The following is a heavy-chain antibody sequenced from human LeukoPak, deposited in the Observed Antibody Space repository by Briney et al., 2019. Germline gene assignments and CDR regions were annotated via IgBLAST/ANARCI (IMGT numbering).Heavy chain of an antibody. CDR1: GYSISSGYQ. V-gene: IGHV4-38-2*02. CDR3: ARDPRWLTPDCTSTSCYENYFDP. Sequence: SETLSLTCGVSGYSISSGYQWVWIRQSPGKGLEWIGSIYHSGSAHYNPSLKSRVTISVETSKNQFSLNMYSVTAADTAVYYCARDPRWLTPDCTSTSCYENYFDPWGQGTLITVSS. D-gene: IGHD2-2*01. J-gene: IGHJ5*02. CDR2: IYHSGSA.